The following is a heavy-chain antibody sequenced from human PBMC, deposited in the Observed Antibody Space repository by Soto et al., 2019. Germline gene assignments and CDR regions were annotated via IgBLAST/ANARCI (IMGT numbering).Heavy chain of an antibody. V-gene: IGHV3-23*01. CDR2: ISGSGGST. Sequence: PGGSLRLSCAASGIACSSYAMSCVRQAPGKGLEWVSAISGSGGSTYYADSVKGRFTISRDNSKNTLYLQMNSLRAEDTVVYYCANVAVGNYYYYGMDVWGQGTTVTVSS. J-gene: IGHJ6*02. CDR3: ANVAVGNYYYYGMDV. CDR1: GIACSSYA. D-gene: IGHD2-21*01.